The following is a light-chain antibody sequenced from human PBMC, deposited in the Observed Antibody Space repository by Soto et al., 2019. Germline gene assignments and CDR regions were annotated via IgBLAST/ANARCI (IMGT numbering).Light chain of an antibody. CDR3: QQSYSTPLT. J-gene: IGKJ3*01. Sequence: DIQMTQSPSSLSASVGDRVTITCRASQSLSSYLNWYQQKQGKAPKLLIYAASSLQSGVPSRFSGRGSGTDFPLTISSLQPEAFATYYCQQSYSTPLTFGPGTKVDIK. CDR1: QSLSSY. V-gene: IGKV1-39*01. CDR2: AAS.